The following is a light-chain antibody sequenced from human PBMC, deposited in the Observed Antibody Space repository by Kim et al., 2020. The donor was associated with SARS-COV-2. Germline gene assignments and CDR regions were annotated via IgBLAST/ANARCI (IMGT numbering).Light chain of an antibody. CDR2: GTS. CDR1: QSVSGNY. J-gene: IGKJ2*01. CDR3: QQYVSSTGT. Sequence: WSPGERATLSCTASQSVSGNYLAWYQQKPGQAPRLLIYGTSTRATGIADRFSGSGSGTDFTLTISRLEPEDFAVYYCQQYVSSTGTFGQGTKLEI. V-gene: IGKV3-20*01.